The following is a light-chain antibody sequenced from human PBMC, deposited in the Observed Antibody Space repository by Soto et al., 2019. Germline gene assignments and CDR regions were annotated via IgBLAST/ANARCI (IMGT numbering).Light chain of an antibody. CDR2: DAS. V-gene: IGKV1D-13*01. Sequence: AIQLTQSPSSLSASVGDRVTITCRASQGIGTTLAWHLQKPGKAPKLLIYDASNLESVVPSRFSGSGSGTDCTLTISIRQPEDSATEYCQQDNKYPVTFGQGTKVEVK. CDR3: QQDNKYPVT. CDR1: QGIGTT. J-gene: IGKJ1*01.